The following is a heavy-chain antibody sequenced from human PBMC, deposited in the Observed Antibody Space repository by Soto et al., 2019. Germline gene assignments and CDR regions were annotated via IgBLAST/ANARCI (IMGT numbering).Heavy chain of an antibody. CDR2: IYHSGST. V-gene: IGHV4-30-2*01. Sequence: TSETLSLTCAVSGGSISSGGYSWSWIRQPPGKGLEWIGEIYHSGSTNYNPSLKSRVTISVDKSKNQFSLKLSSVTAADTAVYYCARQYSSLDYWGQGTLVTVSS. CDR3: ARQYSSLDY. D-gene: IGHD6-6*01. J-gene: IGHJ4*02. CDR1: GGSISSGGYS.